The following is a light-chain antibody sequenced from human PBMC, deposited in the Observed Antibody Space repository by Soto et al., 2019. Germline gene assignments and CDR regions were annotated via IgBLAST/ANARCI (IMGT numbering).Light chain of an antibody. Sequence: EIVLTQSPGTLSLSPGERATLSCRASQSVSSSYLAWYQQRRGQAPRLLIFGASSRATGIPDRFIGSGSGTEFILTISRLEPDDFAIYHCHQHGGSPETFGQGTTVDIK. V-gene: IGKV3-20*01. J-gene: IGKJ1*01. CDR2: GAS. CDR1: QSVSSSY. CDR3: HQHGGSPET.